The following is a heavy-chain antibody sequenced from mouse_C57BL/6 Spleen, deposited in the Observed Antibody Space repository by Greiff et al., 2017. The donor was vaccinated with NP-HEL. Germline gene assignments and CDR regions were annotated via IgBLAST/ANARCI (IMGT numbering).Heavy chain of an antibody. V-gene: IGHV1-20*01. D-gene: IGHD1-1*01. CDR2: INPYNGDT. CDR1: GYSFTGYF. Sequence: EVQLQQSGPELVKPGDSVKISCKASGYSFTGYFMNWVMQSHGKSLEWIGRINPYNGDTFYNQKFKGKATLTVDKSSSTAHMELRSLTSEDSAVYYGARRVNTVNYVDYWGQGTTLTVSS. CDR3: ARRVNTVNYVDY. J-gene: IGHJ2*01.